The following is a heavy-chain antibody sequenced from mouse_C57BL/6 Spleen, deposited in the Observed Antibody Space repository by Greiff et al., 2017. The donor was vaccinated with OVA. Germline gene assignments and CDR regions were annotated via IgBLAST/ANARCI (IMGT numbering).Heavy chain of an antibody. CDR1: GFNIKDYY. CDR2: IDPEDGDT. Sequence: EVKLMESGAELVRPGASVKLSCTASGFNIKDYYMHWVKQRPEQGLEWIGRIDPEDGDTEYAPKFQGKATMTADTSSNTAYLQLSSLTSEDTAVYYCTTGDTVVATNWYFDVWGTGTTVTVSS. CDR3: TTGDTVVATNWYFDV. J-gene: IGHJ1*03. V-gene: IGHV14-1*01. D-gene: IGHD1-1*01.